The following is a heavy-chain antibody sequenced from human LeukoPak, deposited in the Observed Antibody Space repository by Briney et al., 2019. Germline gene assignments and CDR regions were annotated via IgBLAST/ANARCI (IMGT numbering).Heavy chain of an antibody. V-gene: IGHV3-53*01. CDR1: GFTVSSNY. Sequence: GGSLRLSCAASGFTVSSNYMSWVRQAPGKGLEWVSVIYGGGSTYYADSVKGRFTISRDNAKNSLSLQMNSLRAEDTAVYYCARAITNYGYIFDYWGQGTLVTVSS. CDR2: IYGGGST. D-gene: IGHD5-18*01. CDR3: ARAITNYGYIFDY. J-gene: IGHJ4*02.